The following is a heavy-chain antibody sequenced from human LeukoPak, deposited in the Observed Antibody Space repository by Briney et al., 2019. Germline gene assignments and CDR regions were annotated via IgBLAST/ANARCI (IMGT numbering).Heavy chain of an antibody. CDR1: GASITAYY. CDR2: IFSRGTT. CDR3: ARKLSGWFDP. V-gene: IGHV4-4*08. J-gene: IGHJ5*02. D-gene: IGHD6-25*01. Sequence: PSETLSLTCTVSGASITAYYWTWIRQPPGKGLEWIGYIFSRGTTNYNPSLGSRVTISTDTSNNHITQKLVSVTAADTAVYYCARKLSGWFDPWGQGPLVTVSS.